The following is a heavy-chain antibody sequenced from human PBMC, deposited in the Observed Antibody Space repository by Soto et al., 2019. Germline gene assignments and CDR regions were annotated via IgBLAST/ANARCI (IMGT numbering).Heavy chain of an antibody. V-gene: IGHV2-5*01. Sequence: SGPTLVNPTQTLTLTCTFSGFSLSTSGVGVGWICQPPGKALEWLALIYWNDDKRYSPSLKSRLTITKDTSKNQVVLTMTNMDPVDTATYYCASTGSPPRFLEWLLYFSYFDYWGQGTLVTVSS. D-gene: IGHD3-3*01. CDR1: GFSLSTSGVG. J-gene: IGHJ4*02. CDR2: IYWNDDK. CDR3: ASTGSPPRFLEWLLYFSYFDY.